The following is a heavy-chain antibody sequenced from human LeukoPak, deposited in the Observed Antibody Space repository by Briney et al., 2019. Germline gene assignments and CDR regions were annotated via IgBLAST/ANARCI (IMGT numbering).Heavy chain of an antibody. CDR1: GYTFTTYG. D-gene: IGHD3-10*01. CDR2: ISPYNGNT. Sequence: ASVKVSCKASGYTFTTYGISWMRQAPGQGLEWMGWISPYNGNTKYAQKLQGRVTMTTGTSTSTAYMELTSMRSDDTAVYYCAREAPGAAGSDAFDIWGQGTMVTVSS. J-gene: IGHJ3*02. V-gene: IGHV1-18*01. CDR3: AREAPGAAGSDAFDI.